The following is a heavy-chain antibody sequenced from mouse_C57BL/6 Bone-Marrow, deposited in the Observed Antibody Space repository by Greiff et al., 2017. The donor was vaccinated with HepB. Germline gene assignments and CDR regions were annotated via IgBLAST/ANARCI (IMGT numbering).Heavy chain of an antibody. D-gene: IGHD1-1*01. CDR3: ARDGGYYYGSRYFDV. CDR1: GFTFSDFY. J-gene: IGHJ1*03. Sequence: DVMLVESGGGLVQSGRSLRLSCATSGFTFSDFYMEWVRQAPGKGLEWIAASRNKANDYTTEYSASVKGRFIVSRDTSQSILYLQMNALRAEDTAIYYWARDGGYYYGSRYFDVWGTGTTVTVSS. V-gene: IGHV7-1*01. CDR2: SRNKANDYTT.